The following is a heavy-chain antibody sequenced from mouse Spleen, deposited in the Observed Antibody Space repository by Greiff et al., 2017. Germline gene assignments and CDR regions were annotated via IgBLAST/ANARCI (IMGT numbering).Heavy chain of an antibody. V-gene: IGHV1-4*01. D-gene: IGHD3-2*01. CDR1: GYTFTSYT. Sequence: VQLQQSGAELARPGASVKMSCKASGYTFTSYTMHWVKQRPGQGLEWIGYINPSSGYTKYNQKFKDKATLTADKSSSTAYMQLSSLTSEDSAVYYCASLDSSGPWFAYWGQGTLVTVSA. CDR2: INPSSGYT. J-gene: IGHJ3*01. CDR3: ASLDSSGPWFAY.